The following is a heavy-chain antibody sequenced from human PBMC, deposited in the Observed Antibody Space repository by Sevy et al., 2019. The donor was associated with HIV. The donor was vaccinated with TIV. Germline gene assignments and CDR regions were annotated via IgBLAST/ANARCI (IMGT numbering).Heavy chain of an antibody. V-gene: IGHV3-23*01. CDR3: AKVPLEGIAVAGTVFDY. CDR1: GFTFSSYA. D-gene: IGHD6-19*01. Sequence: GGSLRLSCAASGFTFSSYAMSWVRQAPGKGLEWVSAISGSGGSTYYADSVKGRFTISRDNSKNTLYLQMNSLRAEDTAVYYCAKVPLEGIAVAGTVFDYWGQRTLVTASS. CDR2: ISGSGGST. J-gene: IGHJ4*02.